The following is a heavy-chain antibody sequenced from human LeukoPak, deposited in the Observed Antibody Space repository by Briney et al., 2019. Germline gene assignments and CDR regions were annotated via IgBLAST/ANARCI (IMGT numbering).Heavy chain of an antibody. V-gene: IGHV3-74*03. Sequence: GGSLRLSCAASGFTFSSTWMHWVRQPPGKGLVWVARITSDGSSTTYAESVKGRFTISRDNAKNTLYLQMNSLRAEDTAVYYCARVGASTGAFDIWGQGTMVTVSS. CDR1: GFTFSSTW. D-gene: IGHD1-26*01. J-gene: IGHJ3*02. CDR2: ITSDGSST. CDR3: ARVGASTGAFDI.